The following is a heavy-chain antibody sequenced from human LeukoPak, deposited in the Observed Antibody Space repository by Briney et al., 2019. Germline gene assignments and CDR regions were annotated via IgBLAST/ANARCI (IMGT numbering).Heavy chain of an antibody. CDR3: ARGPLEQLGAFDI. CDR2: INPNSGGT. CDR1: GYTFTGHY. V-gene: IGHV1-2*02. D-gene: IGHD6-6*01. J-gene: IGHJ3*02. Sequence: ASVKVSCKASGYTFTGHYMHWVRRAPGQGLEWMGWINPNSGGTNYAQKFQGRVTMTRDTSISTAYMELSRLRSDDTAVYYCARGPLEQLGAFDIWGQGTMVTVSS.